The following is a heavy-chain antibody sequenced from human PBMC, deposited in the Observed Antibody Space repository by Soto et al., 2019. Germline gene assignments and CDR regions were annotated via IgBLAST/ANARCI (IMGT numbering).Heavy chain of an antibody. CDR2: INPSGGST. J-gene: IGHJ4*02. Sequence: ASVKVSCKASGYTFTSYYMHWVRQAPGQGLEWMGIINPSGGSTSYAQKLQGRVTMTRDTSTSTVYMELSSLRSEDTAVYYCARGRSDITIGSGTEIGLNWGQGTLVTVSS. D-gene: IGHD3-10*01. CDR1: GYTFTSYY. CDR3: ARGRSDITIGSGTEIGLN. V-gene: IGHV1-46*01.